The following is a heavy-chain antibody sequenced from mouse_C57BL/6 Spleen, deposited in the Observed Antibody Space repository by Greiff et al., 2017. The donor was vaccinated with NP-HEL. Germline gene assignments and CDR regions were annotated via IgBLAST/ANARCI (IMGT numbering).Heavy chain of an antibody. CDR3: ARFLAVYYAMDY. J-gene: IGHJ4*01. V-gene: IGHV1-50*01. Sequence: VQLQQSGAELVKPGASVKLSCKASGYTFTSYWMQWVKQRPGQGLEWIGEIDPSDSYTNYNQKFKGKATLTVDTSSSTAYMQLSSLTSEESAVYYWARFLAVYYAMDYWGQGTSVTVSS. CDR1: GYTFTSYW. D-gene: IGHD6-1*01. CDR2: IDPSDSYT.